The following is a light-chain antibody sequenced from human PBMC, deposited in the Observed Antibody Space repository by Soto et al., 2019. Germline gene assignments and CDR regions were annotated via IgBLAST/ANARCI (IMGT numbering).Light chain of an antibody. Sequence: EIVLTPSPGTLSLSPGERVSLSCRASQTINRSFLAWYQQKPGQAPRLLIYGASSRATGVPDRFSGSGSGTDFTLTISRLEPGDFAVYYCQQYGNSPRTFGQGTKVDIK. CDR1: QTINRSF. CDR3: QQYGNSPRT. V-gene: IGKV3-20*01. CDR2: GAS. J-gene: IGKJ1*01.